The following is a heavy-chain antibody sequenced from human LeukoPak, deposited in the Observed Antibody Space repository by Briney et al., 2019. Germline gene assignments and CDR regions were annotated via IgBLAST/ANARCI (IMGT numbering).Heavy chain of an antibody. CDR1: GFTFSSYN. J-gene: IGHJ4*02. CDR2: ISSSSSYI. CDR3: ARAPGYRSFLDH. Sequence: KPGGSLRLSCAASGFTFSSYNMNWVRQAPGKGLEWVSFISSSSSYIYYADSLKGRFTISRDNAKNSLYLQMNSLRAEDTAVYYCARAPGYRSFLDHWGQGTLVTVSS. D-gene: IGHD6-13*01. V-gene: IGHV3-21*01.